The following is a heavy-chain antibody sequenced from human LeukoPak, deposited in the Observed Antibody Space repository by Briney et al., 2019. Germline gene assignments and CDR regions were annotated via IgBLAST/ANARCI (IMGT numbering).Heavy chain of an antibody. Sequence: GESLKISCKGSGYSFTSYWIGWVRPMPGKGLEWMGIIYPGDSDTRYSPSFQGQVTISADKSISTAYLQWSSLKASDTAMYYCARLTPFHYYDSSGYPPFDYWGQGTLVTVSS. CDR3: ARLTPFHYYDSSGYPPFDY. CDR1: GYSFTSYW. V-gene: IGHV5-51*01. CDR2: IYPGDSDT. D-gene: IGHD3-22*01. J-gene: IGHJ4*02.